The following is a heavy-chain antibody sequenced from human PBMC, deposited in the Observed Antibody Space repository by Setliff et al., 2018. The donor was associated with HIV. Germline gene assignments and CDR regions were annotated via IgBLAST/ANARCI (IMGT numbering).Heavy chain of an antibody. D-gene: IGHD2-21*02. Sequence: SVKVSCKASGGTFSSHAISWVRQAPGQGLEWMGGVIPIFGAANYAQKFQARVTITTDESTNTAYMELTSLRSDDSAVYFCARGLRARPRLRGFYHYGMDVWGQGTTVTVSS. J-gene: IGHJ6*02. CDR3: ARGLRARPRLRGFYHYGMDV. CDR2: VIPIFGAA. V-gene: IGHV1-69*05. CDR1: GGTFSSHA.